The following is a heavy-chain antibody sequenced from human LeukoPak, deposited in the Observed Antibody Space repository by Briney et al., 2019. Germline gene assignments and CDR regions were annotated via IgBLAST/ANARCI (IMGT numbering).Heavy chain of an antibody. J-gene: IGHJ5*02. CDR3: AKDHSPVVVVPAALRGLDP. Sequence: GGSLRLSCAASGFTFSSYAMSWVRQAPGKGLEWVSAISGSGGSTYYADSVKGRFTISRDNSKNTLYLQMNSLRAEDTAVYYCAKDHSPVVVVPAALRGLDPWGQGTLVTVSS. CDR2: ISGSGGST. V-gene: IGHV3-23*01. D-gene: IGHD2-2*01. CDR1: GFTFSSYA.